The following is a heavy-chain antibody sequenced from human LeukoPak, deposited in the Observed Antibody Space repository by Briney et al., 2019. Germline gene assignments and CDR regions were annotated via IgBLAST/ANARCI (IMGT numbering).Heavy chain of an antibody. CDR3: ASACYYFWSGPNFGYYYMEV. CDR2: IYYSGST. V-gene: IGHV4-59*01. CDR1: GGSISSYY. D-gene: IGHD3-3*01. Sequence: PSETLSLTCTVSGGSISSYYWSWIRQPPGKGLEWIGYIYYSGSTNYNPSLKSRVTISVDTSKNQFSLKLSSVTAADTAVYYCASACYYFWSGPNFGYYYMEVWAKGTAVPVPS. J-gene: IGHJ6*03.